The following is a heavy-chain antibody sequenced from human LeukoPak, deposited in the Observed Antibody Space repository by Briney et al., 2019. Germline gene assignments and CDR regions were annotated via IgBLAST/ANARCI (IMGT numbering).Heavy chain of an antibody. CDR1: GGSISSYY. V-gene: IGHV4-59*08. CDR3: ARTYSSGWLNYYYYYGMDV. CDR2: IYYSGST. D-gene: IGHD6-19*01. Sequence: PSETLSLTCTVSGGSISSYYRSWIRQPPGKGLEWIGYIYYSGSTNYNPSLKSRVTISVDTSKNQFSLKLSSVTAADTAVYYCARTYSSGWLNYYYYYGMDVWGQGTTVTVSS. J-gene: IGHJ6*02.